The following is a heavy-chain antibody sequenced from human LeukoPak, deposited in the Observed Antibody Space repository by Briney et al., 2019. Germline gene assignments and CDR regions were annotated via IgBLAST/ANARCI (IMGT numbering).Heavy chain of an antibody. CDR2: IIPIFGTA. Sequence: ASVKVSCKASGGTFSSYAISWVRQAPGQGLEWMGGIIPIFGTANYAQKFQGRVTITADESTSTAYMELSSLRSEDTAVYYCAHGGYCSSTSCYTTLDFDYWGQGTLVTVSS. J-gene: IGHJ4*02. CDR3: AHGGYCSSTSCYTTLDFDY. CDR1: GGTFSSYA. D-gene: IGHD2-2*02. V-gene: IGHV1-69*13.